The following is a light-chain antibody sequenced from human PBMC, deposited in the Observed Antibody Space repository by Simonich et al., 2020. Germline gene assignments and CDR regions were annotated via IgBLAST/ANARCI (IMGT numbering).Light chain of an antibody. Sequence: QSALTQPASVSGSPGQPITISCTGTSRDVGGYNYVSWYQQHPGKAPKLMIYEVSKRPSGVSNRFSGSKSGNTASLTISGLQAEDEADYYCSSYTSSSTLVFGGGTKLTVL. CDR2: EVS. J-gene: IGLJ2*01. CDR1: SRDVGGYNY. V-gene: IGLV2-14*01. CDR3: SSYTSSSTLV.